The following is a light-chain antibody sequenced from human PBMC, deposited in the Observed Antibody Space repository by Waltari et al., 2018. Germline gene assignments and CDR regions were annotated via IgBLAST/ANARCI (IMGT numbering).Light chain of an antibody. CDR1: QTVRSRY. Sequence: EVVLTQSPATLSLSPGERATLSWGASQTVRSRYLAWYQQKPGLAPRLVIYDASSRAPGIPDRFSGGGSGTDFTLTISGLEPEDFAVYYCQQYGSSPKTFGPGTTVEVK. CDR3: QQYGSSPKT. V-gene: IGKV3D-20*01. J-gene: IGKJ1*01. CDR2: DAS.